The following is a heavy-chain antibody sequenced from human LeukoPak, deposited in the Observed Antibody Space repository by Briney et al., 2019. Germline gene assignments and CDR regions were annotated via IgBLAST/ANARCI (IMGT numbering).Heavy chain of an antibody. J-gene: IGHJ4*02. CDR3: AKDQELLWFGEPMYYFDY. CDR2: IRYDGSNK. D-gene: IGHD3-10*01. V-gene: IGHV3-30*02. Sequence: GGSLRLSCAASGFTFSSYGMRWVRQAPGKGLEWVAFIRYDGSNKYYADSVKGRFTISRDNSKNTLYLQMNSLRAEDTAVYYCAKDQELLWFGEPMYYFDYWGQGTLVTVSS. CDR1: GFTFSSYG.